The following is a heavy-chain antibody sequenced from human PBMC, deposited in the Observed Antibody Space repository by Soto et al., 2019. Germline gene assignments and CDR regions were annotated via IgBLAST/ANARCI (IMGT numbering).Heavy chain of an antibody. V-gene: IGHV3-30*18. J-gene: IGHJ4*02. D-gene: IGHD6-13*01. CDR2: ISYDGSNK. CDR1: GFTFSSYG. CDR3: AKEGYSSSAGIGY. Sequence: QVQLVESGGGVVQPGRSLRLSCAASGFTFSSYGMHWVRQAPGKGLEWVAVISYDGSNKYYADSVKGRFTISRDNSKNTRYLQLNSLRAEDTAVYYCAKEGYSSSAGIGYWGQGTLVTVSS.